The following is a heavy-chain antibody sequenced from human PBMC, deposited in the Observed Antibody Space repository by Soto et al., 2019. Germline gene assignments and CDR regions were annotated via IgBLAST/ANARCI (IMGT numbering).Heavy chain of an antibody. CDR2: IYSDGGT. V-gene: IGHV4-59*01. D-gene: IGHD2-15*01. Sequence: QVQLHESGPGLVKPSETLSLTCTVSGGSINNYYWSWIRQPPGKGLEYVGYIYSDGGTNYNPSLKSRLTMSVDTSKNQFSPRLHSVTAADTALYYCARGSVSRNFDSWGLGTLVTVSS. J-gene: IGHJ4*02. CDR3: ARGSVSRNFDS. CDR1: GGSINNYY.